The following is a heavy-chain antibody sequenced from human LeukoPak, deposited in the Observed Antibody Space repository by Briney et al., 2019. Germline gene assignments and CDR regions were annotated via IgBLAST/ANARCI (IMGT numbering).Heavy chain of an antibody. V-gene: IGHV1-46*01. J-gene: IGHJ3*02. CDR3: ARIRDGYNDAYDI. CDR1: GYTFTNSY. D-gene: IGHD5-24*01. Sequence: ASVKVSCKASGYTFTNSYIHCVRQAPGQVLEWMGLINPDGGNTNYAQNFQGRVTLTRDTSTSTVYMELSSLRSEDTAIYYCARIRDGYNDAYDIWGQGTVVTVPS. CDR2: INPDGGNT.